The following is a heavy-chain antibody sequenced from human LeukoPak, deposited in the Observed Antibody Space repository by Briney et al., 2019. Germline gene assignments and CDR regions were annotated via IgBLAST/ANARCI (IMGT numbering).Heavy chain of an antibody. CDR2: ISSSGSTI. V-gene: IGHV3-11*01. D-gene: IGHD3-22*01. Sequence: GGSLRLSCAASGFTFSDYYMSWIHQAPGKGLEWVSYISSSGSTIYYADSVKGRFTISRDNAKNSLYLQMNSLRAEDTAVYYCARDPPIGSSGYNYWGQGTLVTVSS. CDR3: ARDPPIGSSGYNY. CDR1: GFTFSDYY. J-gene: IGHJ4*02.